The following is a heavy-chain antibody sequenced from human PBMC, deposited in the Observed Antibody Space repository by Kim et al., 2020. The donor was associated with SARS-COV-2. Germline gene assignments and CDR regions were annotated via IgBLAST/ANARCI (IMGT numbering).Heavy chain of an antibody. D-gene: IGHD3-22*01. J-gene: IGHJ4*02. Sequence: ASVKVSCKASGYTFTSYAMHWVRQAPGQRLEWMGWINAGNGNTKYSQKFQGRVTITRDTSASTAYMELSSLRSEDTAVYYCARGVESTYYYDSSGYYDFDYWGQGTLVTVSS. V-gene: IGHV1-3*01. CDR3: ARGVESTYYYDSSGYYDFDY. CDR2: INAGNGNT. CDR1: GYTFTSYA.